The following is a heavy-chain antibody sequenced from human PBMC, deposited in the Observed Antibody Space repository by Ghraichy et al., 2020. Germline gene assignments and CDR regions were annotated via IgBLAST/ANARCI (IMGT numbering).Heavy chain of an antibody. CDR3: TTINRYSGYVLGTVMDY. CDR1: GITFRNAW. CDR2: IKSKADGGTT. Sequence: GGSLRLSCAASGITFRNAWMTWVRQAPGKGLEWVGRIKSKADGGTTDYAAPVKGRFTISRDDAKNTLYLQMNSLKTEDTAVYYCTTINRYSGYVLGTVMDYWGQGNLVTVSS. V-gene: IGHV3-15*07. D-gene: IGHD5-12*01. J-gene: IGHJ4*02.